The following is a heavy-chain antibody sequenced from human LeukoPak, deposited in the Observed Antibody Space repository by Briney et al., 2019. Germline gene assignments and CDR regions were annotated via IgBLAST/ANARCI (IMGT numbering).Heavy chain of an antibody. CDR2: MNPNSGNT. CDR3: ARWDYGSGTLDY. CDR1: GYTFTSYD. D-gene: IGHD3-10*01. J-gene: IGHJ4*02. Sequence: ASVKVSCKASGYTFTSYDINWVRQATGQGLEWMGWMNPNSGNTGYAQKFQGRVTMTRNTSISTAYMEPSSLRSEDTAVYYCARWDYGSGTLDYWGQGTLVTVSS. V-gene: IGHV1-8*01.